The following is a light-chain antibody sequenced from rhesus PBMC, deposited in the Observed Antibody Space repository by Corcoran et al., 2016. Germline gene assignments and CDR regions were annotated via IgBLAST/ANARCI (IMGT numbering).Light chain of an antibody. CDR1: QGITND. CDR2: EAS. V-gene: IGKV1-25*01. J-gene: IGKJ1*01. Sequence: DIQMTQSPSSLSASVGDRVTITCRASQGITNDLAWYQQKPGEIPKLLIYEASSLQSGIPSRFSGSGAGTEVTLTISRLQSEDFATYYGQHYYSTPWTFGQGTKVEIK. CDR3: QHYYSTPWT.